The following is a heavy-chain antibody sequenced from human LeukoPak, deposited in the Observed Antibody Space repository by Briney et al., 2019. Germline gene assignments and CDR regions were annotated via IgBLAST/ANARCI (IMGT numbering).Heavy chain of an antibody. J-gene: IGHJ3*02. CDR2: IKSKTDGGTT. D-gene: IGHD4-17*01. Sequence: GGSLRLSCAASGFTFGNAWMSWVRQAPGKGLEWVGRIKSKTDGGTTDYAAPVKGRFTISRDDSKNTLYLQMNSLKTEDTAVYYCTNYGDYADAFDIWGQGTMVTVSS. CDR1: GFTFGNAW. V-gene: IGHV3-15*01. CDR3: TNYGDYADAFDI.